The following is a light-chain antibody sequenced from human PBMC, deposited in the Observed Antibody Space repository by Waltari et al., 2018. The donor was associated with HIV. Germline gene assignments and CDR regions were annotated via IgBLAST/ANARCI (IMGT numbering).Light chain of an antibody. J-gene: IGLJ2*01. CDR1: SSDVGGYNY. CDR3: CAYAGSCN. Sequence: QSALTQPRSVSGSPGQSVTISCTGTSSDVGGYNYGPWSQQPPDKAPKLMIYDVSKRPRGVRHRLCGCNGGNTASLTISGLQAEDEADYYCCAYAGSCNVGGGTKLTVL. CDR2: DVS. V-gene: IGLV2-11*01.